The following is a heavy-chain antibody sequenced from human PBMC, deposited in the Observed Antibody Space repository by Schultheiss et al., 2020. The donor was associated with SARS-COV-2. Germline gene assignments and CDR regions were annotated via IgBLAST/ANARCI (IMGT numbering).Heavy chain of an antibody. J-gene: IGHJ6*02. CDR2: IVVGTGHT. D-gene: IGHD2-2*02. CDR1: GFTFSTSA. V-gene: IGHV1-58*01. CDR3: GTGYCSSTSCYNRDYGMDV. Sequence: SVKVSCKASGFTFSTSAVQWVRQARGQRLEWIGWIVVGTGHTNYAQKFQGRVTITADKSTSTAYMELSSLRSEDTAVYYCGTGYCSSTSCYNRDYGMDVWGQGTTVTVSS.